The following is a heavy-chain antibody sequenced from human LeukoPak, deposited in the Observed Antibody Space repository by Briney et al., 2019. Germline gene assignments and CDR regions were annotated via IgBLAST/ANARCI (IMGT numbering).Heavy chain of an antibody. CDR2: IYYSGST. Sequence: SETLSLTCTVSGGSISSYYWSWIRQPPGKGLEWIGYIYYSGSTNYNPSLKSRVTISVDTSKNKFSLKLSSVTAADTAVYYCARELGYCSSTSCRIYYYYMDVWGKGTTVTVSS. D-gene: IGHD2-2*01. CDR1: GGSISSYY. V-gene: IGHV4-59*01. J-gene: IGHJ6*03. CDR3: ARELGYCSSTSCRIYYYYMDV.